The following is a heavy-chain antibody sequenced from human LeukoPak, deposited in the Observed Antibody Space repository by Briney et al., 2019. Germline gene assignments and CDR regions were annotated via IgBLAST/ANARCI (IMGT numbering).Heavy chain of an antibody. D-gene: IGHD2-2*01. V-gene: IGHV3-21*04. CDR2: ITSSSSFI. CDR3: ARLGYCSSTSCYHYYYMDV. Sequence: GGSLRLSCAASGFTFRSYSMNWVRQAPGKGLEWVCSITSSSSFIYHAESVKGRFTISRDNAKNSLYLQMNSLRAEDTAVYYCARLGYCSSTSCYHYYYMDVWGKGTTVTISS. CDR1: GFTFRSYS. J-gene: IGHJ6*03.